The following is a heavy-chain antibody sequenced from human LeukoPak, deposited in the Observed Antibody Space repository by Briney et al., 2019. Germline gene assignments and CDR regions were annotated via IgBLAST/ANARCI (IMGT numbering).Heavy chain of an antibody. CDR1: GGSISRYY. CDR3: ARSPPGWYYDNSGQYYFDT. J-gene: IGHJ4*02. CDR2: ISFTGNT. V-gene: IGHV4-59*08. Sequence: SETLSLTCTVSGGSISRYYWSWIRQSPGKRLEWIAYISFTGNTNYNPSLKSRVTISLDTSKTHFSLTLSSLTAADTAVYYCARSPPGWYYDNSGQYYFDTWGQGALVTVSS. D-gene: IGHD3-22*01.